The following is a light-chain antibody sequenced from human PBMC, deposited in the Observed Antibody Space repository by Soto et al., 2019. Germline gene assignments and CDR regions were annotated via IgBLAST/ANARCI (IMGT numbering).Light chain of an antibody. CDR2: DAT. Sequence: QSALTQPRLVSGSSGQSVTFSCTGTSSDVGGYNYVSWYQQHPGKAPKLMIYDATRRPSGVPDRFSGSKSGNTASLTISALQGEDEADYFSCSCAGSSSYVFGTGPKVTVL. J-gene: IGLJ1*01. V-gene: IGLV2-11*01. CDR1: SSDVGGYNY. CDR3: CSCAGSSSYV.